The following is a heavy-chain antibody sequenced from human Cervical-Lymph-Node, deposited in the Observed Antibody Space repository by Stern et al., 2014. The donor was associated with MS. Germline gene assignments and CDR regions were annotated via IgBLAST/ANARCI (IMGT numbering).Heavy chain of an antibody. Sequence: VQLVESGPGLVKPSGTLSLTCAVSGGSISSSHWWSWVRKPPGKGLEWIGNIDHTESTNYNPSLNSRVTISVDKSKNQFSLKLTSVTAADTAVYYCATSGSYGYYFDSWGQGTLVSVSS. V-gene: IGHV4-4*02. CDR1: GGSISSSHW. J-gene: IGHJ4*02. D-gene: IGHD1-26*01. CDR2: IDHTEST. CDR3: ATSGSYGYYFDS.